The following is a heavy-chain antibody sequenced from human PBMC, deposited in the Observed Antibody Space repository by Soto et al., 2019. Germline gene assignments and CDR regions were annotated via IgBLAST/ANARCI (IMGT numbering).Heavy chain of an antibody. CDR2: IKDDGSKK. D-gene: IGHD6-19*01. CDR3: ARDFYDSSGWYDWFDP. V-gene: IGHV3-7*01. CDR1: GFTFSSYW. Sequence: QPGGSLRLSCAASGFTFSSYWMSWVRQAPGKGLEWVADIKDDGSKKYYVDSVKGRFTISRDNSKNTLYLQMNSLRAEDTAVYYCARDFYDSSGWYDWFDPWGQGTLVTVSS. J-gene: IGHJ5*02.